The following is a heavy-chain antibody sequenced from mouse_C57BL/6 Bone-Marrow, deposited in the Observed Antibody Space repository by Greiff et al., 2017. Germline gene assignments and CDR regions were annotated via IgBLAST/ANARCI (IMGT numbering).Heavy chain of an antibody. Sequence: QVHVKQPGAELARPGASVKLSCKASGYTFTSYGISWVKQRTGQGLEWIGEIYPRGGNTYYNEKFKGKATLTADKSSSTAYMELRSLTSEDSAVFLCDRRTCNSDFDVWGKGTTVTVSS. V-gene: IGHV1-81*01. D-gene: IGHD5-1*01. CDR2: IYPRGGNT. CDR3: DRRTCNSDFDV. CDR1: GYTFTSYG. J-gene: IGHJ1*03.